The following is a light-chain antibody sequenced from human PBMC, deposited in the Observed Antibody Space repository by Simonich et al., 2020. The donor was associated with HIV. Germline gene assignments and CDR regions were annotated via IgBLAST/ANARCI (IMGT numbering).Light chain of an antibody. CDR1: SSNIGNNY. V-gene: IGLV1-51*01. CDR2: DNN. J-gene: IGLJ2*01. Sequence: QSVLTQPPSVSAAPGQKVTISFSGSSSNIGNNYVSWYQHLPGTAPKLLIYDNNKRPSGIPDRLSGSKSGTSATLGITGLQTGDEADYYCTAWDDSLNGRVFGGGTKLTVL. CDR3: TAWDDSLNGRV.